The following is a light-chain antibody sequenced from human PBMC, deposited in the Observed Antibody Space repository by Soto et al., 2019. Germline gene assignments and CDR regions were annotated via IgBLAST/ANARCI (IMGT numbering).Light chain of an antibody. Sequence: EIVLTQSPATLSLSPGERATLSCRASQSVSTFLAWYQQKPGQSPRLLIYDASNRATGIPARFSGSGSGTDVTLTISSLKPEDFAVYNCQQRTNWPLTFGGATKVEI. V-gene: IGKV3-11*01. CDR1: QSVSTF. J-gene: IGKJ4*01. CDR3: QQRTNWPLT. CDR2: DAS.